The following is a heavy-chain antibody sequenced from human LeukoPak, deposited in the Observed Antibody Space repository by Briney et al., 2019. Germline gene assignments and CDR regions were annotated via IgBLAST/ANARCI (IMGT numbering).Heavy chain of an antibody. CDR2: ISGSGGST. CDR1: GFTFSSYA. D-gene: IGHD2-2*01. CDR3: AKDRDQLLLPPFDY. Sequence: GGSLRLSCAASGFTFSSYAMSWVRQAPGKGLEWVSAISGSGGSTYYADSVKGRFSISRDNSKNTLYLQMNSLRAEDTAVYYCAKDRDQLLLPPFDYWGQGTLVTVSS. J-gene: IGHJ4*02. V-gene: IGHV3-23*01.